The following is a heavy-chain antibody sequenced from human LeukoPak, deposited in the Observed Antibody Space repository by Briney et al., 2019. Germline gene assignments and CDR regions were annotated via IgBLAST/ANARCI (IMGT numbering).Heavy chain of an antibody. D-gene: IGHD5-12*01. CDR3: ARERAGYSGYER. V-gene: IGHV4-59*12. CDR1: GGSFSGYY. CDR2: IDNSGNT. Sequence: SETLSLTCAVYGGSFSGYYWSWIRQPPGKGLEWIGYIDNSGNTNYNPSLKSRVTISVDTSKNQFSLKLSSVTAADTAVYYCARERAGYSGYERWGQGTLVTVSS. J-gene: IGHJ4*02.